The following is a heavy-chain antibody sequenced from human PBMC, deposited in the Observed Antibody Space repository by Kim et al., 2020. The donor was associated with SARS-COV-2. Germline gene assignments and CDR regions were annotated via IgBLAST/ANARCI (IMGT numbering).Heavy chain of an antibody. V-gene: IGHV4-34*01. CDR3: GAGSTWFDP. J-gene: IGHJ5*02. Sequence: GSTNYNPSLKGRVTISVDTSKNQFSLKLSSVTAADTAVYYCGAGSTWFDPWGQGTLVTVSS. CDR2: GST.